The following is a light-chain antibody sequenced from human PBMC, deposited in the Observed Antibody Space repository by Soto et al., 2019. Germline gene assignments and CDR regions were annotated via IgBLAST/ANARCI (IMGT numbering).Light chain of an antibody. CDR3: ISYTSSSTYV. CDR2: LVH. V-gene: IGLV2-18*02. J-gene: IGLJ1*01. Sequence: QSVLIQPPSVSGSPGQSVTISCTGTSSDVGSYDYVSWYQQHPGTVPKLMIYLVHTRPSGVPNRFSGSKSGNTASLTISGLQAEDEADYYCISYTSSSTYVFGTGTKVTVL. CDR1: SSDVGSYDY.